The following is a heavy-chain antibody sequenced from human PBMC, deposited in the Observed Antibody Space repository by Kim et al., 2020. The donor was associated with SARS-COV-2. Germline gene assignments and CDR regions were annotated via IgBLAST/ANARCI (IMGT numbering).Heavy chain of an antibody. CDR3: VPLNNWNDGEGY. J-gene: IGHJ4*02. Sequence: SETLSLTCTVSGGSISSSSYYWGWIRQPPGKGLEWIGSIYYSGSTYYNPSLKSRVTISVDTSKNQFSLKLSSVTAADTAVYYCVPLNNWNDGEGYWGQGTLVTVSS. CDR2: IYYSGST. CDR1: GGSISSSSYY. D-gene: IGHD1-20*01. V-gene: IGHV4-39*01.